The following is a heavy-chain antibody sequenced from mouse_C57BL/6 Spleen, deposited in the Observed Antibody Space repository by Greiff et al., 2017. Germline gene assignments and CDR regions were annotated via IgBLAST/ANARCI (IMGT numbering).Heavy chain of an antibody. J-gene: IGHJ4*01. V-gene: IGHV1-82*01. CDR2: IYPGDGDT. CDR1: GYAFSSSW. CDR3: ARSKGAMDY. Sequence: QVQLKESGPELVKPGASVKISCKASGYAFSSSWMNWVKQRPGKGLEWIGRIYPGDGDTNYNGKFKGKATLTADTSSSTAYMQLSSLTSEDSAVYFCARSKGAMDYWGQGTSVTVSS.